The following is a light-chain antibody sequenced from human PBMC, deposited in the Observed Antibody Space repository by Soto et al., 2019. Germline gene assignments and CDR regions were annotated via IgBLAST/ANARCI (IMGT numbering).Light chain of an antibody. J-gene: IGKJ4*01. CDR3: QQYDTWPPLT. Sequence: EIVMTQSPATLSVSPGERATLSCRASQSVSSNLVWYQQKPGQAPRLLIYGASTRATGIPDRFSGSGSGTEFTLTISSLQSEDCAVYYCQQYDTWPPLTFGGGTKVEIK. CDR1: QSVSSN. CDR2: GAS. V-gene: IGKV3-15*01.